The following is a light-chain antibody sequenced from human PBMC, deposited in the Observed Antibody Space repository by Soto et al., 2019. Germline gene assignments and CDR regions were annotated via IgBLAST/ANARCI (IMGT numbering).Light chain of an antibody. CDR1: QSVLYSSNNKNY. Sequence: DIVMTQSPDSLAVSLGERATINCKSGQSVLYSSNNKNYLAWYQQKPGQPPKLLIYWASTRESGVPDRFSGRGSGTDFTLTISSLQAEDVAVYYCQQYYSVPFTFGPGTKVDIK. CDR2: WAS. CDR3: QQYYSVPFT. J-gene: IGKJ3*01. V-gene: IGKV4-1*01.